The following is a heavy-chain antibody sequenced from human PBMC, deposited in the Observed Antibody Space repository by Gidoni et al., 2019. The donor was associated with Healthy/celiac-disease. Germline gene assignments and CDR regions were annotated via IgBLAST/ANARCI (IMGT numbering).Heavy chain of an antibody. V-gene: IGHV3-21*01. CDR1: GFTFGSYS. D-gene: IGHD2-15*01. J-gene: IGHJ4*02. CDR2: ISSSSSYI. Sequence: EVQLVESGGGLVKPGGSLRLSCPASGFTFGSYSMNWVRQAPGKGVEWVSSISSSSSYIYYANSVKGRFTISRDNAKNSLYLQMNSLRAEDTAVYYCAREWVAAPIYYFDYWGQGTLVTVSS. CDR3: AREWVAAPIYYFDY.